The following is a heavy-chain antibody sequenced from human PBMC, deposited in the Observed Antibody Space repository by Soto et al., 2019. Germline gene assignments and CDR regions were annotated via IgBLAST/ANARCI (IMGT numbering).Heavy chain of an antibody. CDR1: GFSFSSYV. CDR3: AKDIGSGPKGPQI. Sequence: EVQLLESGGGLVQPGGSLRLSCVASGFSFSSYVMSWVRQAPGKGLEWVSLISVSGGETYYADSVKGRFTISRDNSKKQLYLQMNGLRGEDAAVYYCAKDIGSGPKGPQIWGQGTMVTVSS. CDR2: ISVSGGET. V-gene: IGHV3-23*01. D-gene: IGHD2-15*01. J-gene: IGHJ3*02.